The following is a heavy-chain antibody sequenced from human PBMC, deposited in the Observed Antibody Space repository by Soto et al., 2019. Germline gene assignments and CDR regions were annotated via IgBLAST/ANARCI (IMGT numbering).Heavy chain of an antibody. V-gene: IGHV3-30-3*01. CDR2: ISSDGNNK. Sequence: PGGSLRLSCAASGFTFSSYAMHWVRQAPGMGLQWVAFISSDGNNKYYADSVKGRFTISRDNSKNTLYLQMNSLRAEDTGLFNCARDGHYPHSSFYSFDHWGQGTLVTVSS. CDR3: ARDGHYPHSSFYSFDH. CDR1: GFTFSSYA. D-gene: IGHD3-22*01. J-gene: IGHJ4*02.